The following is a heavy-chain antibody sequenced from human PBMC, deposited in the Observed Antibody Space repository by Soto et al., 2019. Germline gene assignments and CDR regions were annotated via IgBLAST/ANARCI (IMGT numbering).Heavy chain of an antibody. Sequence: QVQLVQSGAEVKKPGASVKVSCKASGYTFSSYAITWVRQAPGQGLEWMAWISAYSGNTNYAQKFQGRVTMTTDTSTNTAYRELRSLSSDDTAVYYCARDSPPSDYWGQGTLVTVSS. J-gene: IGHJ4*02. V-gene: IGHV1-18*01. CDR3: ARDSPPSDY. CDR1: GYTFSSYA. CDR2: ISAYSGNT.